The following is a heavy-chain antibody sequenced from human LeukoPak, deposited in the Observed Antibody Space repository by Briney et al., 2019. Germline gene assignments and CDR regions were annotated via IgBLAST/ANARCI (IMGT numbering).Heavy chain of an antibody. Sequence: SETLSLTCTVSGGSISSHYWSWIRQPPGKGLEWIGYIYYSGSTNYNPSLKSRVTISVDTSKNQFSLKLSSVTAADTAVYYCARGSSSFNYYYYYMGVWGKGTTVTVSS. CDR2: IYYSGST. CDR3: ARGSSSFNYYYYYMGV. V-gene: IGHV4-59*11. CDR1: GGSISSHY. J-gene: IGHJ6*03. D-gene: IGHD6-6*01.